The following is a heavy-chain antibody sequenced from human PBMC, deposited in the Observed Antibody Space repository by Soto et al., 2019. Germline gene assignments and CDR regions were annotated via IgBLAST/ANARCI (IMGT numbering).Heavy chain of an antibody. Sequence: EVQLLDSGGGLVQPGGSLRLSCAASGFTFSNYAMNWVRQAPGKGLEWVSAISGSGTGTDYADSVKGRFTISRDNSKNTLYLQMNSLGAEYTAVYYCVKVPLWSYWFDLWGQGTRFTVSS. CDR3: VKVPLWSYWFDL. CDR1: GFTFSNYA. V-gene: IGHV3-23*01. CDR2: ISGSGTGT. J-gene: IGHJ4*02. D-gene: IGHD2-21*01.